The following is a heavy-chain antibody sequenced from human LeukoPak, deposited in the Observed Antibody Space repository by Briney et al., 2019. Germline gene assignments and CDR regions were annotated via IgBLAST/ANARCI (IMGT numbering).Heavy chain of an antibody. J-gene: IGHJ4*02. CDR2: ISSSGSTT. V-gene: IGHV3-48*03. D-gene: IGHD2-2*01. Sequence: GGSLRLSCAASGFTFSSYEMNWVRQAPGKGLEWVSYISSSGSTTYYTDSVKGRFTISRDNSKNTLYLQMSSLRPEDTALYYCAKLIPAVDCSRTSCYGFDYWGQGTLVTVSS. CDR1: GFTFSSYE. CDR3: AKLIPAVDCSRTSCYGFDY.